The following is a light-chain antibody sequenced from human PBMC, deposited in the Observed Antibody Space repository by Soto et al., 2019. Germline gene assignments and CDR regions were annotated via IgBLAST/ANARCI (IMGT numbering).Light chain of an antibody. J-gene: IGKJ1*01. CDR1: QSISSW. CDR3: QQYNSYGT. Sequence: DIQMTQSPSTLSASVGDRVTITCRASQSISSWLAWYQQKPGKAPKLLIYKASSLESGVPSRFSGSGSGTEFPLTISRLQPDDFATYYCQQYNSYGTFGQGTKVEIK. CDR2: KAS. V-gene: IGKV1-5*03.